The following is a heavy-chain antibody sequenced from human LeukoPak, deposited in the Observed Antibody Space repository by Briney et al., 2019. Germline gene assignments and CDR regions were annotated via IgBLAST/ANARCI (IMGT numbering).Heavy chain of an antibody. CDR2: ISGSGGST. V-gene: IGHV3-23*01. Sequence: GGSLRLSCSASGFTSSSYAMSWVRQAPGKGLEWVSAISGSGGSTYYADSVKGRFTISRDNSKNTLYLQMNSLRAEDTAVYYCAKSLFTIDILTGYVYWGQGTLVTVSS. CDR3: AKSLFTIDILTGYVY. CDR1: GFTSSSYA. D-gene: IGHD3-9*01. J-gene: IGHJ4*02.